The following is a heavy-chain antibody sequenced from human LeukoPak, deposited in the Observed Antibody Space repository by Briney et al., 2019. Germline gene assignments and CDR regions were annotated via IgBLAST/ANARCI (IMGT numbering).Heavy chain of an antibody. CDR3: AGGPRQYYYSGSYHY. CDR2: MYLSGTT. V-gene: IGHV4-4*02. CDR1: GDSINSLDL. J-gene: IGHJ4*02. D-gene: IGHD3-10*01. Sequence: TSETLSLTCTVSGDSINSLDLWSWVRQPPGKGLEWIGEMYLSGTTHSNPSVKSRVTISIDKSKNQFALKLTSVTAADTAVYYCAGGPRQYYYSGSYHYWGQGTLVTVSS.